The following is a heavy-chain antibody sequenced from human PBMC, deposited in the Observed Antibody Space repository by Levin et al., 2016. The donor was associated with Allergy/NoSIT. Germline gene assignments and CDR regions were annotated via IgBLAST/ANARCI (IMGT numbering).Heavy chain of an antibody. Sequence: RQAPGKGLEWIGEINHSGSTNYNPSLKSRVTISVDTSKNQFSLKLTSVTAADTAVYYCARRYCSSPSCLSSFDYWGQGTLVTVSS. D-gene: IGHD2-2*01. CDR3: ARRYCSSPSCLSSFDY. V-gene: IGHV4-34*01. CDR2: INHSGST. J-gene: IGHJ4*02.